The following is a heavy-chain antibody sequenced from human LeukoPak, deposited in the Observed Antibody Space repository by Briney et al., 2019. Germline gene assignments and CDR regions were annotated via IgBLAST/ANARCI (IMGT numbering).Heavy chain of an antibody. Sequence: SETLSLTCTVSGGSISSYYWSWIRQPPGKGLEWIGYIYYSGSTNYNPSLKSRVTMSVDTSKNQFSLKLSSVTAADTAVYYCARHYGSGTYPLDYWGQGTLVTVSS. CDR1: GGSISSYY. CDR3: ARHYGSGTYPLDY. CDR2: IYYSGST. D-gene: IGHD3-10*01. J-gene: IGHJ4*02. V-gene: IGHV4-59*08.